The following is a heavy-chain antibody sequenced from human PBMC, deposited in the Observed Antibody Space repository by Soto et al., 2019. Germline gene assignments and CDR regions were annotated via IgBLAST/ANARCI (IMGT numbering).Heavy chain of an antibody. Sequence: SETLSLTCIVSGGSLSSGDYYWSWLRQHTGKGLEWIGYITYSGSTYYNPSLKSRVTMSIDTSNNQFSLKLNSVTAADTAVYYCAREDWADKARLDPWGQGTLVTVSS. J-gene: IGHJ5*02. CDR2: ITYSGST. V-gene: IGHV4-31*03. D-gene: IGHD2-21*01. CDR1: GGSLSSGDYY. CDR3: AREDWADKARLDP.